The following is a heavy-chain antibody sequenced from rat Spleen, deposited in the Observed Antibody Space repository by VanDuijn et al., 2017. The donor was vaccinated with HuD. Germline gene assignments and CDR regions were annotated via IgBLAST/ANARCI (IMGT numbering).Heavy chain of an antibody. Sequence: EVQLVESGGGLVQPGRSLKLSCVASGFTFNNYWMTWIRQAPGKGLEWVASITNTGVSTYYPDSLKGRFTISRDNVESILYLQMNSLRSEDTATYYCARHYYDSSYVMDAWGQGASVTVSS. CDR1: GFTFNNYW. CDR2: ITNTGVST. J-gene: IGHJ4*01. V-gene: IGHV5-31*01. CDR3: ARHYYDSSYVMDA. D-gene: IGHD1-12*01.